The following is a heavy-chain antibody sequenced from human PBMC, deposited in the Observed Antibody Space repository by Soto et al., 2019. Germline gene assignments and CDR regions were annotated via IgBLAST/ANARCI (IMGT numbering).Heavy chain of an antibody. CDR2: ISYDGSNK. V-gene: IGHV3-30*18. Sequence: QVQLVESGGGVVQPGRSLRLSCAASGFTFSRYGMHWVRQAPGKGLEWVAVISYDGSNKYYADSVMGRFTISRDNSKNTLYLQMTSLRAEDTAVYYCAKGENYYDSSGYYDSIDYWGQGTLVTVSS. D-gene: IGHD3-22*01. CDR1: GFTFSRYG. CDR3: AKGENYYDSSGYYDSIDY. J-gene: IGHJ4*02.